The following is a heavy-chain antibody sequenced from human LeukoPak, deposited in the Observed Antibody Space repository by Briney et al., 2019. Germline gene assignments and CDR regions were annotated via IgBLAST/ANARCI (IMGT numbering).Heavy chain of an antibody. Sequence: PGGSLRLSCAASGFTFSSYAMSWVRQAPGKGLEWVSGISASGGSTYYADSVKGRFTISRDNSKNTLYLQMNSLRAEDTAVYYCAKAFTVTRVYNCLDPWGRGTLVTVSS. CDR1: GFTFSSYA. D-gene: IGHD4-17*01. V-gene: IGHV3-23*01. CDR3: AKAFTVTRVYNCLDP. J-gene: IGHJ5*02. CDR2: ISASGGST.